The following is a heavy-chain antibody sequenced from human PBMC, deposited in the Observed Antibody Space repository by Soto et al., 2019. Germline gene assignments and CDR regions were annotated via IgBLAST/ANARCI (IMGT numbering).Heavy chain of an antibody. CDR3: ARYLPLSALTEVWPDF. D-gene: IGHD3-9*01. Sequence: PGESLKISCKGSGYSFTSYWIGWVRQMPGKGLEWMGIIYPGDSDTRYSPSFQGQVTMSADKSISTAYLQWSSLKASDTAMYYCARYLPLSALTEVWPDFWGKGTLVTVSS. V-gene: IGHV5-51*01. J-gene: IGHJ4*02. CDR2: IYPGDSDT. CDR1: GYSFTSYW.